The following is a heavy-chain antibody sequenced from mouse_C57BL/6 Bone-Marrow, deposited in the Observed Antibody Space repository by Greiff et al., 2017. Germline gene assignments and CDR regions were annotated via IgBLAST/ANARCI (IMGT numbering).Heavy chain of an antibody. J-gene: IGHJ3*01. V-gene: IGHV1-69*01. CDR2: IDPSDSYT. CDR1: GYTFTSYW. Sequence: QVQLQQPGAELVMPGASVKLSCQASGYTFTSYWMHWVKQRPGQGLEWIGEIDPSDSYTNYNQKFKGKSTLTVDKSSSTAYMQLSSLTSEDSAVYYCAREGMLAAWFAYWGQGTLVTVSA. CDR3: AREGMLAAWFAY. D-gene: IGHD3-1*01.